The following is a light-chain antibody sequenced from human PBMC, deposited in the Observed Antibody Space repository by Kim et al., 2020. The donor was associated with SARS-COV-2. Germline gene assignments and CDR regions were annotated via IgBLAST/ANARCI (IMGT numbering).Light chain of an antibody. V-gene: IGLV2-11*01. CDR1: RSDVANYNH. J-gene: IGLJ1*01. Sequence: QSALTQPRSVSGSPGQSVTISCTGTRSDVANYNHVSWYQQHPGKAPKVMVYDVNKRPSGVPDRFSGSKSGNTASLTISGLQAEDEADYYCCSYAGGYTYVFGTGTKVTVL. CDR2: DVN. CDR3: CSYAGGYTYV.